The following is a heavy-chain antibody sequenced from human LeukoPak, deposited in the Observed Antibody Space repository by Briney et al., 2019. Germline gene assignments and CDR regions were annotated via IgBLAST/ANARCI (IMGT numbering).Heavy chain of an antibody. CDR3: ARNAHSGRYSSGNDY. CDR1: GGSISSGSYY. D-gene: IGHD1-26*01. V-gene: IGHV4-61*02. Sequence: SETLSLTCTVSGGSISSGSYYLSWIRQPAGKGLEWIGRIYTSGSTNYNPSLKSRVTISVDTSKNQFSLKLSSVTAADTAVYYCARNAHSGRYSSGNDYWGQGTLVTVSS. J-gene: IGHJ4*02. CDR2: IYTSGST.